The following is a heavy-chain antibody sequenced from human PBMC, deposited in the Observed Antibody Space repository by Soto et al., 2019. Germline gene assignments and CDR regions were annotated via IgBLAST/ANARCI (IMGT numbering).Heavy chain of an antibody. J-gene: IGHJ4*02. Sequence: DVQLLESGGGLVQPEGPLRLSGAASGFTFSGYAMGWVRQGPGKGLELVAVVSIGGSTHYAGSVRGRFTISRDNSKNTLALQMICLTAEATAVYFCAKRRGAVGHVDYWGQGDLVTASS. CDR2: VSIGGST. V-gene: IGHV3-23*01. D-gene: IGHD2-15*01. CDR1: GFTFSGYA. CDR3: AKRRGAVGHVDY.